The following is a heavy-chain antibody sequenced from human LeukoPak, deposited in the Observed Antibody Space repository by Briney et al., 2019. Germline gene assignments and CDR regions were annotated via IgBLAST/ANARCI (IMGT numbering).Heavy chain of an antibody. CDR1: GYTFTSYG. Sequence: ASVKVSCKASGYTFTSYGINWVRQAPGQGLEWVGWITPYNGNTNYAQKLQGRVTMTTDTSTSTAYMELRSLRPDDTAMYYCARRGVYYYDSSGRANYYFDYWGQGTLVTVSS. CDR3: ARRGVYYYDSSGRANYYFDY. J-gene: IGHJ4*02. D-gene: IGHD3-22*01. V-gene: IGHV1-18*01. CDR2: ITPYNGNT.